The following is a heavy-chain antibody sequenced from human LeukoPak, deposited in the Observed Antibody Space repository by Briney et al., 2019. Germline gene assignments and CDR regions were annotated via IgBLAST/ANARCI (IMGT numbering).Heavy chain of an antibody. Sequence: PSETLSLTCTVSGGSISSSSYYWGWIRQPPGKGLEWIGSIYYSGSTYYNPSLKSRVTISVDTSKNQFSLKLSSVTAADTAVYYWARDPLYSYDSRVYIGTFAYGGRETLVTVPS. V-gene: IGHV4-39*07. J-gene: IGHJ4*02. CDR3: ARDPLYSYDSRVYIGTFAY. D-gene: IGHD3-22*01. CDR2: IYYSGST. CDR1: GGSISSSSYY.